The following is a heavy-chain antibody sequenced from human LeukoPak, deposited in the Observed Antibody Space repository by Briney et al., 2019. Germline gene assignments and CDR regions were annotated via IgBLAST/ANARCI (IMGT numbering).Heavy chain of an antibody. CDR2: ISASGGTT. D-gene: IGHD2-2*01. CDR3: AKLPREYCSSTSCPNWFDT. J-gene: IGHJ5*02. Sequence: GGSLRLSCAASGFTFSSYAMSWVRQAPGEGLEWVSAISASGGTTYYADSVKGRFTTSRDNSKNTLYLQMNSLRAEDTAIYYCAKLPREYCSSTSCPNWFDTWGQGTLVTVSS. V-gene: IGHV3-23*01. CDR1: GFTFSSYA.